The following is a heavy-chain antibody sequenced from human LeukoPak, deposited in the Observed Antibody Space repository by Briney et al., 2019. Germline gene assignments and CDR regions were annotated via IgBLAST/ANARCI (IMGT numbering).Heavy chain of an antibody. V-gene: IGHV3-11*01. Sequence: PGGSLRLSCAASGFTFSDYNVRWIRQAPGKGLEWVSSISRSGSTKYYADSVKGRFTISRDNAKNSLFLQMNSLRAEDTAVYYRARVLRYCSGGNCYSGGLGYMDVWGKGTTVTISS. CDR1: GFTFSDYN. J-gene: IGHJ6*03. D-gene: IGHD2-15*01. CDR2: ISRSGSTK. CDR3: ARVLRYCSGGNCYSGGLGYMDV.